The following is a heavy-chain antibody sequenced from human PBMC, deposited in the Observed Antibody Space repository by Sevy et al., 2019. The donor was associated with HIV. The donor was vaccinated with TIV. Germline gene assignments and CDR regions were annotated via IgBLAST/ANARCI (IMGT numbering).Heavy chain of an antibody. V-gene: IGHV4-4*02. J-gene: IGHJ4*02. CDR3: AREGTPTSFDY. CDR2: VSYSGTA. CDR1: GDSFSNNNW. Sequence: SETLSLTCAVSGDSFSNNNWWSWVRQPPGKGLEWIGEVSYSGTANYNPSLRSRVTISLDKPKNQISLKLSSVTAADTAVYYCAREGTPTSFDYWAPGNLVTVSS. D-gene: IGHD2-15*01.